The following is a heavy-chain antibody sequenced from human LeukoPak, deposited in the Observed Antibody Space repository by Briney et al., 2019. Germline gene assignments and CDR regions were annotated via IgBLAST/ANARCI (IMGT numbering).Heavy chain of an antibody. J-gene: IGHJ4*02. V-gene: IGHV1-2*06. CDR1: GYTFTGYY. Sequence: GASVKVSCKASGYTFTGYYMHWVRQAPGQGLEWMGRINPNSGGTNYAQKFQGRVTMTRDTSISTAYMELSRLRSDDTAVYYCARGGSSSWYVDNFDYWGQGTLVTVSS. CDR3: ARGGSSSWYVDNFDY. D-gene: IGHD6-13*01. CDR2: INPNSGGT.